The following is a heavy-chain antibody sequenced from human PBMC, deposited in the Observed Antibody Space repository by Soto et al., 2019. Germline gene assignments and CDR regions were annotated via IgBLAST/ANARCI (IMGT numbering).Heavy chain of an antibody. Sequence: QITLKESGPPMVKPTQTVTLTCTFSGFSLSTSGVGVGWIRQSPGKALEWLALIYWDDDKRFSPSLKSRRTITKDPSKNQWVLTMTSMDPMHTATYYCALTRQAGRGWETYNWFDPLGQGTLVTVSS. D-gene: IGHD6-19*01. CDR2: IYWDDDK. CDR3: ALTRQAGRGWETYNWFDP. V-gene: IGHV2-5*02. CDR1: GFSLSTSGVG. J-gene: IGHJ5*02.